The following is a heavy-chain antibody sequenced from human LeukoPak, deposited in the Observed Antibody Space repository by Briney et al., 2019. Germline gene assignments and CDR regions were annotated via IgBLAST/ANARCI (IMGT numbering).Heavy chain of an antibody. J-gene: IGHJ4*02. Sequence: SETLSLTCAVSGGSMRSYNWSWLRQPAGKKLEWIGHISSGGTTHYNPSLQSRVTMSVDTSKNQFSLKVTSVTAADTAIYYCARRSSLENFYDYWGQGTLVPVSS. CDR3: ARRSSLENFYDY. D-gene: IGHD2-2*01. V-gene: IGHV4-4*07. CDR1: GGSMRSYN. CDR2: ISSGGTT.